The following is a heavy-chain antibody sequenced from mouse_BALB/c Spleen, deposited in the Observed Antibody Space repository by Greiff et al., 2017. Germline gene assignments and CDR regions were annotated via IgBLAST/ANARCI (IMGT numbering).Heavy chain of an antibody. CDR2: ISSGGST. J-gene: IGHJ4*01. D-gene: IGHD1-1*01. Sequence: DVKLVESGGGLVQPGGSRKLSCAASGFTFSSYAMSWVRQTPEKRLEWVASISSGGSTYYPDSVKGRFTISRDNARNILYLQMSSLRSEDTAMYYCAREDYGYAMDYWGQGTSVTVSS. V-gene: IGHV5-6-5*01. CDR3: AREDYGYAMDY. CDR1: GFTFSSYA.